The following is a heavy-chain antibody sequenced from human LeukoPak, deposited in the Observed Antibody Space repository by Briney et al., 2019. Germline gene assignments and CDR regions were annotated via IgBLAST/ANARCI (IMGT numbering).Heavy chain of an antibody. CDR1: GYTFTSYG. J-gene: IGHJ6*02. Sequence: GASVKVSCKASGYTFTSYGISWVRQAPGQGLEWMGWISAYNGNTNYAQKLQGRVTMTTDTSTSTAYMELRSLRSDDTAVYYCARDLRGGSSGWLRPDYYYYGMDVWGQGTTVTVSS. D-gene: IGHD6-19*01. CDR3: ARDLRGGSSGWLRPDYYYYGMDV. CDR2: ISAYNGNT. V-gene: IGHV1-18*01.